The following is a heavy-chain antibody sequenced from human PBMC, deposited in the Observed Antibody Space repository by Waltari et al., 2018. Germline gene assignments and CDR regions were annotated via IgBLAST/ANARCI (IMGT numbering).Heavy chain of an antibody. CDR3: ARSMGTPTRNFDF. J-gene: IGHJ4*02. D-gene: IGHD2-2*01. Sequence: EVQLLESGGGLVQPGGPLRLSCVGSGFLFSGYSMSWVRQAPGKGLEWVSIISSDSVTTFYADSMKGRFTVSRDNSKNTLYLQLNSLRVEDTAIYYCARSMGTPTRNFDFWGQGSLVTVSS. V-gene: IGHV3-23*01. CDR1: GFLFSGYS. CDR2: ISSDSVTT.